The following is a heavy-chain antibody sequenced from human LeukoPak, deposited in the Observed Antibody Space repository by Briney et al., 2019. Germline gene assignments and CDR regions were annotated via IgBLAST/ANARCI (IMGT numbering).Heavy chain of an antibody. Sequence: GGSLRLSCAASGFTFSSAWMSWVRQAPGKGLEWVAHIKQDGSEKYYVDSVKGRVTISRDNAKDSLYLQMNSLRADDTAVYYCARDHCVGAGWRGRDAFDIWGQGTMVTVSS. V-gene: IGHV3-7*01. D-gene: IGHD2-21*01. CDR3: ARDHCVGAGWRGRDAFDI. J-gene: IGHJ3*02. CDR2: IKQDGSEK. CDR1: GFTFSSAW.